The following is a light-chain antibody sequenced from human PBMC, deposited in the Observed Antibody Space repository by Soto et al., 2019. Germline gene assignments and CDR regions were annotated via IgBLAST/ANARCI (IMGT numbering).Light chain of an antibody. CDR3: CSYVGSYTSYV. V-gene: IGLV2-11*01. Sequence: QSALTQPRSVSGSPGQSVTISCTGTSSDVGGYNFVSWYQQHPGKPPKFMIYDVTKRPSGVPDRFSGSKSGNTASLTISGLLAEDEADYYCCSYVGSYTSYVFGTGTKLTVL. J-gene: IGLJ1*01. CDR2: DVT. CDR1: SSDVGGYNF.